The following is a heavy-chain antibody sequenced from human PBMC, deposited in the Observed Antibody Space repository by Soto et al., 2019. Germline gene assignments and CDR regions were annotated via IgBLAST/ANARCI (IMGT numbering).Heavy chain of an antibody. Sequence: QVQLQESGPGLVKPSQTLSLTCTVSGGSISSGGYYWSWIRQPPGKGLEWIGYIYYSGITYYNPYLKNRRTITLDPSKNQFSLKLSSVTAADTAVYYCARSVFPWGQGTLVTVSS. J-gene: IGHJ5*02. CDR2: IYYSGIT. V-gene: IGHV4-31*03. CDR1: GGSISSGGYY. CDR3: ARSVFP.